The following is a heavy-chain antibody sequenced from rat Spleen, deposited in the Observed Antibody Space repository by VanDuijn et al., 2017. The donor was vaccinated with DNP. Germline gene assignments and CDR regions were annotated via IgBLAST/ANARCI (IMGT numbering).Heavy chain of an antibody. CDR3: ARVQLGYYALDA. CDR1: GFTFSNYY. V-gene: IGHV5S11*01. Sequence: EVQLVESGGGLVQPGRSMKLSCAASGFTFSNYYMAWVRQAPTKGLEWVASISTGGGNTYYRDSVKGRFTISRENAKRTLYLQMDSLRSEETATYYCARVQLGYYALDAWGQGTSVTVSS. CDR2: ISTGGGNT. J-gene: IGHJ4*01. D-gene: IGHD5-1*01.